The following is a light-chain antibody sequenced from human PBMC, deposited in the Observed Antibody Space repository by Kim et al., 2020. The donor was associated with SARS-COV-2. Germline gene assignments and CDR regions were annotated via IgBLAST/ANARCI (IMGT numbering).Light chain of an antibody. Sequence: QSALTQPPSASGSPGQSVTISCTGTSSDVGGYNYVSWYQQLPGKAPKFIIYEVSKRPSGVPDRFSGSKSGNTASLTVSGLQAEDEADYYCSSYAGSNIVIFGGGTKLTVL. J-gene: IGLJ2*01. CDR1: SSDVGGYNY. V-gene: IGLV2-8*01. CDR3: SSYAGSNIVI. CDR2: EVS.